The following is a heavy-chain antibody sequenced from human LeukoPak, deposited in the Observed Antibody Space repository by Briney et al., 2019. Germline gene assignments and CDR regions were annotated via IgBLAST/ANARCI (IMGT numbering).Heavy chain of an antibody. D-gene: IGHD6-13*01. Sequence: SETLSLTCTVSGGSISTGGYYWTCIQQPPGKGLECIGYIYHSESTYYNPSLKSRVTISVDRSKKQFSLKMSSVTAADTAVYFCASYSSSWYYFMDVWGKGTTVTVSS. V-gene: IGHV4-30-2*01. CDR2: IYHSEST. J-gene: IGHJ6*03. CDR1: GGSISTGGYY. CDR3: ASYSSSWYYFMDV.